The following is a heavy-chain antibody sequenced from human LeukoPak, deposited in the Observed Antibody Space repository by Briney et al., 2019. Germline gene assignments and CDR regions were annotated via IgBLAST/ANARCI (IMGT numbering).Heavy chain of an antibody. CDR3: ARDYIVGATNAFDI. V-gene: IGHV1-2*02. J-gene: IGHJ3*02. CDR2: INPNSGGT. D-gene: IGHD1-26*01. Sequence: ASVKVSCKASGYTFTGYYMHWVRQAPGQGLEWMGWINPNSGGTNYAQKFQGRVTMTRDTSISTAYMELSRLRSDDTAVYYCARDYIVGATNAFDIWGQGTMVTVSS. CDR1: GYTFTGYY.